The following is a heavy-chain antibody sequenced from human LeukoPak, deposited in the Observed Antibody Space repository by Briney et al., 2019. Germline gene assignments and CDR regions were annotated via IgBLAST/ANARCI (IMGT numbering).Heavy chain of an antibody. Sequence: GASVTVSCTASGYTFTSYYMHWVRQAPGQGLEWMGIINPSGGSTTYAQKFQGRVTMTRDTSTSTVYMEVSSLRSEDTAVYYCARVGIYYYYGMDVWGQGTTVTVSS. CDR1: GYTFTSYY. CDR3: ARVGIYYYYGMDV. CDR2: INPSGGST. V-gene: IGHV1-46*01. D-gene: IGHD3-10*01. J-gene: IGHJ6*02.